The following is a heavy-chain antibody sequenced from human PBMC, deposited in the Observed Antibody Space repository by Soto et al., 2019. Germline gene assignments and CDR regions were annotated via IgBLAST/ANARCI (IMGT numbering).Heavy chain of an antibody. D-gene: IGHD1-26*01. CDR3: ARDFVVGGPTINYYYGMDV. Sequence: GGSLRLSCAASGFTFSSYAMHWVRQAPGKGLEWVAVISYDGSNKYYADSVKGRFTISRDNSKNTLYLQMNSLGAEDTAVYYCARDFVVGGPTINYYYGMDVWGQGTTVTVSS. V-gene: IGHV3-30-3*01. CDR1: GFTFSSYA. J-gene: IGHJ6*02. CDR2: ISYDGSNK.